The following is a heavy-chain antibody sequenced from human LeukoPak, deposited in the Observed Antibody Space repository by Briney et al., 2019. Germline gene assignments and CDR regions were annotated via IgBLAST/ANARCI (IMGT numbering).Heavy chain of an antibody. Sequence: WIGYIYYTRTTNYPPSLKSRVTISVDTSKNQFSLKLSSLTAADTAVYYCARAGRYYYVMDVWGQGTTVTVSS. D-gene: IGHD3-10*01. J-gene: IGHJ6*02. CDR3: ARAGRYYYVMDV. V-gene: IGHV4-59*01. CDR2: IYYTRTT.